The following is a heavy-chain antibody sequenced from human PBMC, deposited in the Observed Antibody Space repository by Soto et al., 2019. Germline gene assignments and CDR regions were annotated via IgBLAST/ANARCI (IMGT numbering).Heavy chain of an antibody. D-gene: IGHD3-16*02. CDR2: ISGSGGDT. Sequence: PGGSLRLSCAVSGFTFSNFAMSWVRQAPGKGLEWVSAISGSGGDTWYKDSVEGQFTISRDNSKNTLFLHLSSLRSEDTAVYYCAKDRYTYNTAGFDYWGQGTLVTVSS. CDR1: GFTFSNFA. V-gene: IGHV3-23*01. CDR3: AKDRYTYNTAGFDY. J-gene: IGHJ4*02.